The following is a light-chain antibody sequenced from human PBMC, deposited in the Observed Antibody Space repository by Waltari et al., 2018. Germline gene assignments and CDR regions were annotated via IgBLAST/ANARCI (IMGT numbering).Light chain of an antibody. CDR1: SSDIGNYDL. CDR2: AVT. J-gene: IGLJ3*02. V-gene: IGLV2-23*02. CDR3: CSHAGSRSIWV. Sequence: QSALTQPASVSGSPGQSITIFCSGTSSDIGNYDLVSCFQHHPGKAPKLLIYAVTRRLSGVSSGFSSFKTGNTACLTISGLQAEDEAHYYCCSHAGSRSIWVSGGGTKLTVL.